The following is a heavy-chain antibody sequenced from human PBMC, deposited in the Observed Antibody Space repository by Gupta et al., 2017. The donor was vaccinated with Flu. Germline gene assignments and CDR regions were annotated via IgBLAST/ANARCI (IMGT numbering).Heavy chain of an antibody. V-gene: IGHV3-30*18. D-gene: IGHD2-2*01. CDR2: ISYDGGNK. Sequence: VRQAPGKVLELVGVISYDGGNKYYADSVKGRFTISRDNSKNTLYLQINSLRPEDTALYYCAKLPATSDYYMDVWGKGTTVTVSS. CDR3: AKLPATSDYYMDV. J-gene: IGHJ6*03.